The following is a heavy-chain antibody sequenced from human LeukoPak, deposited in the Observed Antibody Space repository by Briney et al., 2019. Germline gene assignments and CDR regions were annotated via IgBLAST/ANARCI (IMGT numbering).Heavy chain of an antibody. CDR1: GGSISSGGYS. Sequence: PSQTLSLTCAVSGGSISSGGYSWSWIRQPPGKGLECIGYIYYTGSTNFNPSLKSRVTISVDTSKNQFFLKLSSVTAADTAVYYCARELPSAGHFDYWGQGTLVTVSS. V-gene: IGHV4-61*08. CDR2: IYYTGST. CDR3: ARELPSAGHFDY. D-gene: IGHD6-13*01. J-gene: IGHJ4*02.